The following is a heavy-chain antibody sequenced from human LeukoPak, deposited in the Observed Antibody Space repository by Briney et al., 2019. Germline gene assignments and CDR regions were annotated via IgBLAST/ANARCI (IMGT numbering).Heavy chain of an antibody. J-gene: IGHJ4*02. CDR1: GFTFSSYG. V-gene: IGHV3-33*08. D-gene: IGHD1-26*01. CDR2: IWYDGSNK. Sequence: GGSLRLSCAASGFTFSSYGMHWVRQAPGKGLEWVAVIWYDGSNKYYADSVKGRFTISRDNSKNTLYLQMNSLRAEDTAVYYCARDIVGATDFDYWGQGTLVTVSS. CDR3: ARDIVGATDFDY.